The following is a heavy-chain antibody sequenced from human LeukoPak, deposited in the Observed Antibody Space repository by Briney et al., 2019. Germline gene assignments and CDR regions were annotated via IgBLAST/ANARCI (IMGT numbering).Heavy chain of an antibody. CDR3: ARDNYYDSSYFDY. V-gene: IGHV3-48*04. Sequence: GGSLRLSCAASGFTFSSYSMNWVRQAPGKGLEWVSYISSSGSTIYYADSVKGRFTISRDNAKNSLYLQMNSLRAEDTAVYYCARDNYYDSSYFDYWGQGTLVTVSS. J-gene: IGHJ4*02. D-gene: IGHD3-22*01. CDR2: ISSSGSTI. CDR1: GFTFSSYS.